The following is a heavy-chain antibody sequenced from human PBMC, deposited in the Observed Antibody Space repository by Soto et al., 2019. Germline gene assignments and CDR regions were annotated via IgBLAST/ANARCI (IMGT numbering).Heavy chain of an antibody. J-gene: IGHJ4*02. CDR3: ATDDDYDANAFDY. CDR2: IWNDGIRK. D-gene: IGHD3-22*01. CDR1: GFTFSRYG. V-gene: IGHV3-33*01. Sequence: GGSLRLSCAASGFTFSRYGMHWVRQAPGKGLEWVALIWNDGIRKVYVDSVKGRFTISRDNSKNTLDLQMNSLRAEDTAVYYCATDDDYDANAFDYWGPGTLVTVSS.